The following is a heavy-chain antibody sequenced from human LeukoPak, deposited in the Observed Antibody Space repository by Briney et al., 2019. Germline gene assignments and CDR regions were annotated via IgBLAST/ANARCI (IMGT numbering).Heavy chain of an antibody. J-gene: IGHJ4*02. CDR3: ARTIVDSTDYFDY. Sequence: SETLSLTCTVSGASISSSDYYWVWIRKPPGKGLEWIGNIYHSGSPYYNPSLKSRVPISVHKSKNQLALQLNSVTAAGTAVYYCARTIVDSTDYFDYWGQETLVIV. V-gene: IGHV4-39*01. CDR2: IYHSGSP. D-gene: IGHD3-22*01. CDR1: GASISSSDYY.